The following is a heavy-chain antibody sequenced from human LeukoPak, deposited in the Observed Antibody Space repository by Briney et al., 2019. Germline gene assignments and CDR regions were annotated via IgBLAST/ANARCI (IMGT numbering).Heavy chain of an antibody. J-gene: IGHJ4*02. CDR3: ASNSSSWLWYVSYFDY. Sequence: GGSLRLSCAASGFTFSSYAMHWVRQAPGKGLEWVAVISYDGSNKYYADSVKGRFTISRDNSKNTLYLQMNSLRAEDTAVYYCASNSSSWLWYVSYFDYWGQGTLVTVSS. D-gene: IGHD6-13*01. CDR1: GFTFSSYA. CDR2: ISYDGSNK. V-gene: IGHV3-30-3*01.